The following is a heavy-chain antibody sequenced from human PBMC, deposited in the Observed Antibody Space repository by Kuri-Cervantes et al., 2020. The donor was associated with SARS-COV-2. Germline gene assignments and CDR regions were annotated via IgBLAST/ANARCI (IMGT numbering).Heavy chain of an antibody. CDR3: ARDEDYMDV. CDR1: GYSISSGYY. CDR2: IYHSGST. J-gene: IGHJ6*03. Sequence: GSLRLSCTVSGYSISSGYYWGWIRQPPGKGLEWIGSIYHSGSTYYNPSLKSRVTISVDTSKNQFSLKLSSVTAADTAVYYCARDEDYMDVWGKGTTVTVSS. V-gene: IGHV4-38-2*02.